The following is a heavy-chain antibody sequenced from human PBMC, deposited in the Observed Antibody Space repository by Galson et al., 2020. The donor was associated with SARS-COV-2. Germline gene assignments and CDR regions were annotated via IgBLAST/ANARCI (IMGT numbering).Heavy chain of an antibody. V-gene: IGHV3-53*01. CDR2: IYSGGST. CDR1: GFTVSSNY. D-gene: IGHD3-10*01. CDR3: AGRNTMDAGGIDY. J-gene: IGHJ4*02. Sequence: GGSLRLSCAASGFTVSSNYMSWVRQAPGKGLEWVSVIYSGGSTYYANSVKSRFTISRDNTKNTLYLQMNSLRAEDTAVYYCAGRNTMDAGGIDYCGQGSLVTAPS.